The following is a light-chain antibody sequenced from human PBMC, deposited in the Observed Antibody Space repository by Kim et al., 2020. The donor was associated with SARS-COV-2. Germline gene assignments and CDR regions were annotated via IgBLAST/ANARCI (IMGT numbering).Light chain of an antibody. CDR3: QQRSSWPPIT. Sequence: SPGARATPSSRATQNVHTNLSGYHQKPGQAPRLLIYDETNRATGIPASCSGSGSGTDFTPPISSLEPEDVAVYYCQQRSSWPPITFGQGTRLEIK. V-gene: IGKV3-11*01. J-gene: IGKJ5*01. CDR1: QNVHTN. CDR2: DET.